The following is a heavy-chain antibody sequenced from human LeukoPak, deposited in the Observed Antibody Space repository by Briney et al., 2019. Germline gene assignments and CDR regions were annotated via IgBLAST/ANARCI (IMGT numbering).Heavy chain of an antibody. CDR3: ARGRGLVRYYFDY. V-gene: IGHV4-30-2*01. D-gene: IGHD6-19*01. Sequence: SQNLSLTCTVSGGSISSGGYYWSWIRQPPGKGLEWIGYIYHSGSTYYNPSLKSRVTISVDRSKNQFSLKLSSVTAADTAVYYCARGRGLVRYYFDYWGQGTLVTVSS. CDR2: IYHSGST. CDR1: GGSISSGGYY. J-gene: IGHJ4*02.